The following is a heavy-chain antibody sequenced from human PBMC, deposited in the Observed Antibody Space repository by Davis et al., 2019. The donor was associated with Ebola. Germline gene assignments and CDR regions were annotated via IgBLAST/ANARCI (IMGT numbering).Heavy chain of an antibody. CDR2: INPSGGSA. D-gene: IGHD5-12*01. CDR1: GYPFTRYY. V-gene: IGHV1-46*03. J-gene: IGHJ3*02. CDR3: TTPGGQDSGYDVFDI. Sequence: AASVKVSCKASGYPFTRYYMHWVRLAPGQGPEWMGIINPSGGSASYAQKFQGRVTVTRDTSTTTVYMDLSSLRSEDTALYYCTTPGGQDSGYDVFDIWGQGTMVTVSS.